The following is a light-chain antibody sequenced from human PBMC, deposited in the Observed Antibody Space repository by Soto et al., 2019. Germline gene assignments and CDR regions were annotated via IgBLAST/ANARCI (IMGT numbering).Light chain of an antibody. CDR1: QSISNY. CDR2: VAS. J-gene: IGKJ1*01. Sequence: IQMTQSPSSLSASVGDRVTITCRASQSISNYLNWYQQKPGKAPKLLIYVASSLSSGVPSRFSGSGSGTDFTLTISRLEPEDFAVYYCQQYGSSPQWTFGQGTKVDIK. CDR3: QQYGSSPQWT. V-gene: IGKV1-39*01.